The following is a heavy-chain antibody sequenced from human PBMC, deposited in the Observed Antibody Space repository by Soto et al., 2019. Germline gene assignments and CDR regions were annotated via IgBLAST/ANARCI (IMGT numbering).Heavy chain of an antibody. CDR1: GGSISNYY. CDR3: AKLPGADYGCIFDP. Sequence: QVQLQESGPGLVKPSETLYLTCTVSGGSISNYYWTWIRQPPGKGLEWIGYIYYSGSTNYNPSLKSRGTISIDTAKTQFSPKLSSVTVADTAVYYCAKLPGADYGCIFDPWGQGTLVTVSS. CDR2: IYYSGST. J-gene: IGHJ5*02. V-gene: IGHV4-59*08. D-gene: IGHD4-17*01.